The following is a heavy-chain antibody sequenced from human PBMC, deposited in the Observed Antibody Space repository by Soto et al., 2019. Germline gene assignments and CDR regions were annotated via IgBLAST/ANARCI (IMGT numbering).Heavy chain of an antibody. D-gene: IGHD1-26*01. CDR1: GFTFSSYA. CDR3: ARDLPYSGSYYGMDV. Sequence: PGGSLRLSCAASGFTFSSYAMHWVRQAPGKGLEWVAVISYDGSNKYYADSVKGRFTISRDNSKNTLYLQMNSLRAEDTAVYYCARDLPYSGSYYGMDVWGQGTTVTVSS. V-gene: IGHV3-30-3*01. CDR2: ISYDGSNK. J-gene: IGHJ6*02.